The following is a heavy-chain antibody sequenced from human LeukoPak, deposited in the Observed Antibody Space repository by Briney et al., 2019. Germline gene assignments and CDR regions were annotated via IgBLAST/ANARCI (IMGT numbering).Heavy chain of an antibody. D-gene: IGHD3-3*01. CDR3: ARDKLLLYPGAFDI. V-gene: IGHV3-48*01. CDR2: ISSSSSTI. Sequence: PGGSLRLSCAASGFTFSSYEMNWVRQAPGKGLEWVSYISSSSSTIYYADSVKGRFTISRDNAKNSLYLQMNSLRAEDTAVYYCARDKLLLYPGAFDIWGQGTMVTVSS. CDR1: GFTFSSYE. J-gene: IGHJ3*02.